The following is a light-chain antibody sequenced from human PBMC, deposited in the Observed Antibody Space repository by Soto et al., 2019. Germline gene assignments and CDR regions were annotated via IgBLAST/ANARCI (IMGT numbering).Light chain of an antibody. Sequence: QSALTQPASVSGSRGLSITISCTGTSSYVETYNIVSWYQHHPGKAPKLINYADYKRPSGVSDRFYGSKSGNTASLTISGLQAEDEADYYCCSSASRRHVVFGAGTKVTVL. CDR2: ADY. CDR1: SSYVETYNI. J-gene: IGLJ2*01. CDR3: CSSASRRHVV. V-gene: IGLV2-23*01.